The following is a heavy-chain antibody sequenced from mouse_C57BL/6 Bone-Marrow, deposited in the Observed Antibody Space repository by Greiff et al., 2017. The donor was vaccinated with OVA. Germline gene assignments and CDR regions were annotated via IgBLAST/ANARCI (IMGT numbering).Heavy chain of an antibody. V-gene: IGHV1-18*01. CDR2: INPNNGGT. J-gene: IGHJ1*03. CDR1: GYTFTDYN. CDR3: ARAGLYYYGSSYWYFDV. D-gene: IGHD1-1*01. Sequence: EVQLQQSGPELVKPGASVKIPCKASGYTFTDYNMDWVKQSHGKSLEWIGDINPNNGGTIYNQKFKGKATLTVDKSSSTAYMELRSLTSEDTAVYYCARAGLYYYGSSYWYFDVWGTGTTVTVSS.